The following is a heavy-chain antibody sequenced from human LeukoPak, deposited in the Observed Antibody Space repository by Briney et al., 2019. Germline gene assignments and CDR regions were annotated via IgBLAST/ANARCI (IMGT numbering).Heavy chain of an antibody. CDR2: MNPNSGNT. CDR3: ARGLLKKYYDILTGQDYYYYYGMDV. V-gene: IGHV1-8*03. D-gene: IGHD3-9*01. Sequence: ASVKVSCTASGYTFTSYDINWVRQATGQGLEWMGWMNPNSGNTGYAQKFQGRVTITRNTSISTAYMELSSLRSEDTAVYYCARGLLKKYYDILTGQDYYYYYGMDVWGQGTTVTVSS. CDR1: GYTFTSYD. J-gene: IGHJ6*02.